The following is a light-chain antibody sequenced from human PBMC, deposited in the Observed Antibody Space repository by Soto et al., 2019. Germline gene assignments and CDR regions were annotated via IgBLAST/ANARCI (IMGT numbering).Light chain of an antibody. Sequence: QSVLTQPPSASGTPGQRVTISCSGSSSNIGSNTVNWYQQLPGMAPKLLIYSSNQRPSGVPDRISGSKSGTSASLAISGLQSEDEADNYCVAWDDILNGPVFSGETKLTVL. CDR1: SSNIGSNT. J-gene: IGLJ2*01. V-gene: IGLV1-44*01. CDR2: SSN. CDR3: VAWDDILNGPV.